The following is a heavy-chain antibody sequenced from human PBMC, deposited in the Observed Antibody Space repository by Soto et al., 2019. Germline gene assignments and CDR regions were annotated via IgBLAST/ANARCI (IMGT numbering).Heavy chain of an antibody. Sequence: QVQLQESGPGLVKPSQTLSLTCTVSGGSISSGGYYWSWIRQHPGKGLECIGYIYYSGSTYYNPSLKGRVTISVDTSETQSSLKLSSVTAADTAVYYCARYGSGSYYPTTFDYWGQGTLVTVSS. D-gene: IGHD3-10*01. V-gene: IGHV4-31*03. J-gene: IGHJ4*02. CDR1: GGSISSGGYY. CDR3: ARYGSGSYYPTTFDY. CDR2: IYYSGST.